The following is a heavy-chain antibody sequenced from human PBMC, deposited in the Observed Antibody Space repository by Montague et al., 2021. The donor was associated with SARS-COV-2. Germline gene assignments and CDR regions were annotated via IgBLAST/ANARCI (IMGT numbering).Heavy chain of an antibody. J-gene: IGHJ5*02. CDR2: IYYTANT. Sequence: SETRSLTCTVSGGSIISTTSNWGWIRQPPGKGLEWIGSIYYTANTYYTPSLKTRVTISVDTSKNQFSLRLRSVTAADTAVYYCARDPIRYGWFDPGGREPWSPSPQ. CDR3: ARDPIRYGWFDP. V-gene: IGHV4-39*01. CDR1: GGSIISTTSN. D-gene: IGHD3-9*01.